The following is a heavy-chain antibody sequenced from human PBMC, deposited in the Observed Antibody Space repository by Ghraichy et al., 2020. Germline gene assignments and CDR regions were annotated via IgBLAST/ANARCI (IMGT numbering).Heavy chain of an antibody. CDR3: ARYGSGPEYYGMDV. CDR2: IIPIFGTA. V-gene: IGHV1-69*13. CDR1: GGTFSSYA. Sequence: SVKVSGKASGGTFSSYAISWVRQAPGQGLEWMGGIIPIFGTANYAQKFQGRVTITADESTSTAYMELSSLRSEDTAVYYCARYGSGPEYYGMDVWGQGTTVTVSS. D-gene: IGHD3-10*01. J-gene: IGHJ6*02.